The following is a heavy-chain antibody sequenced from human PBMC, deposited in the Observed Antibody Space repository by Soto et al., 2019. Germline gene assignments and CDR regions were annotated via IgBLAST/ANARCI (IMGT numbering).Heavy chain of an antibody. V-gene: IGHV4-59*08. CDR3: ARLRGYDDAFDI. Sequence: QVQLQESGPGLVKPSETLSLTCTVSGGSISSYYWSWIRQPPGMGLEWLGYIYYSGSTNHNPSLQSRVTISVDTSKSQFSLKLSSVTAADTAVYYCARLRGYDDAFDIWGQGTMVTVSS. CDR2: IYYSGST. D-gene: IGHD5-12*01. J-gene: IGHJ3*02. CDR1: GGSISSYY.